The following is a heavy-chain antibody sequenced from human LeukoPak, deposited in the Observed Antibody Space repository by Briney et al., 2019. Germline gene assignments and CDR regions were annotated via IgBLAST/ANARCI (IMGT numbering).Heavy chain of an antibody. D-gene: IGHD3-10*01. J-gene: IGHJ5*02. CDR2: IDPSDSYT. V-gene: IGHV5-10-1*01. Sequence: GESLRISCKGSGYSFTSYWISWVRQMPGKGLEWMGRIDPSDSYTNYSPSFQGHVTISADKSISTAYLQWSSLKASDTAIYYCARDGYGSGSYWENWFDPRGQGTLVTVSS. CDR1: GYSFTSYW. CDR3: ARDGYGSGSYWENWFDP.